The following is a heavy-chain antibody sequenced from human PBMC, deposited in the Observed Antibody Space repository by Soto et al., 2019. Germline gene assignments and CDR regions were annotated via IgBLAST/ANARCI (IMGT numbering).Heavy chain of an antibody. CDR1: GFTFSSYS. CDR2: ISSSSSTI. CDR3: ARGPRFWSAHYRGYFDY. J-gene: IGHJ4*02. V-gene: IGHV3-48*02. D-gene: IGHD3-3*01. Sequence: AGGSLRLSCGASGFTFSSYSMNWVRQAPGKGVGWVSYISSSSSTIYYADSVKGRFTISRDNAKNSLYLQMNSLRDEDTAVYYCARGPRFWSAHYRGYFDYWGQGTLVTVSS.